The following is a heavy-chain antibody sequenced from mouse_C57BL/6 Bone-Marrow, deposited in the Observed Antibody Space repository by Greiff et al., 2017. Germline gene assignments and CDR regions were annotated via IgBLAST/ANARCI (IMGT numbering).Heavy chain of an antibody. CDR3: ASSLTTVPPMDY. CDR1: GFTFSSYG. CDR2: ISSGGSYT. V-gene: IGHV5-6*01. J-gene: IGHJ4*01. Sequence: EVQGVESGGDLVKPGGSLKLSCAASGFTFSSYGMSWVRQTPDKRLEWVATISSGGSYTYYPDSVKGRFTISRDNSKNTLYLQMSSLKSEDTAMYYCASSLTTVPPMDYWGQGTSVTVSS. D-gene: IGHD1-1*01.